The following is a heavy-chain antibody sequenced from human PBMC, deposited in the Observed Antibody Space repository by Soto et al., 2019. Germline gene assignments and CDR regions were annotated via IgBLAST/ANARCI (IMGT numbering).Heavy chain of an antibody. V-gene: IGHV1-8*01. J-gene: IGHJ3*02. CDR2: MNPNSGNT. CDR1: GYTFTSYD. CDR3: ARRYSSSPHDDI. D-gene: IGHD6-6*01. Sequence: GASVKVSCKASGYTFTSYDINWVRQATGQGLEWMGWMNPNSGNTGYAQKFQGRVTMTRNTSISTAYMELSSLRSEDTAVYYCARRYSSSPHDDIWGKGTMVTVSS.